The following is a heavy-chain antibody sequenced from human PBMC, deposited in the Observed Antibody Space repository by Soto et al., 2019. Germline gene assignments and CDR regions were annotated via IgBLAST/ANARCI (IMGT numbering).Heavy chain of an antibody. CDR1: GGSFSGYY. Sequence: SETLSLTCAVYGGSFSGYYWSWIRQPPGKGLEWIGEINHSGSTNYNPSLKSRVTISVDTSKNQFSLRLSSVTAADTAVYYCEARVGSGWFDYWGQGTLVTVSS. CDR3: EARVGSGWFDY. V-gene: IGHV4-34*01. CDR2: INHSGST. J-gene: IGHJ4*02. D-gene: IGHD3-3*01.